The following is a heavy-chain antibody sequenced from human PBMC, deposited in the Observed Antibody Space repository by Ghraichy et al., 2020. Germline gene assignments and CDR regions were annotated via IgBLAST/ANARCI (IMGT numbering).Heavy chain of an antibody. V-gene: IGHV4-34*01. D-gene: IGHD4-17*01. CDR2: INHSGST. CDR3: ARGVRGDGRTVTTSTYGMDV. Sequence: SETLSLTCAVYGGSFSGYYWSWIRQPPGKGLEWIGEINHSGSTNYNPSLKSRVTISVDTSKNQFSLKLSSVTAADTAVYYCARGVRGDGRTVTTSTYGMDVWGQGTTVTVSS. J-gene: IGHJ6*02. CDR1: GGSFSGYY.